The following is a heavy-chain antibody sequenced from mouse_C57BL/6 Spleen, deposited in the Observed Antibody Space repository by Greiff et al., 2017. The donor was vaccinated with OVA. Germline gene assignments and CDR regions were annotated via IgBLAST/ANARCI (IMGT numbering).Heavy chain of an antibody. CDR1: GYTFTSYW. V-gene: IGHV1-61*01. CDR2: IYPSDSET. CDR3: ASVAGNWRGYCDV. D-gene: IGHD4-1*01. Sequence: VQLQQPGAELVRPGSSVKLSCKASGYTFTSYWMDWVKQRPGQGLEWIGNIYPSDSETPYNQKFKDKATLTVDKSSSTAYMQLSSLTSEDSAVYYCASVAGNWRGYCDVWGTGTTVTVSS. J-gene: IGHJ1*03.